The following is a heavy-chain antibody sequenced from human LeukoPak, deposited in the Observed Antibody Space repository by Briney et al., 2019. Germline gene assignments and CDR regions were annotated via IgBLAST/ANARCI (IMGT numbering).Heavy chain of an antibody. V-gene: IGHV4-59*01. J-gene: IGHJ6*03. Sequence: SETLSLTCTVSGGSISSYYWSWLRQPPGKGLEWIGYVYYTGSTNYNPSLKSRVTISLDTSKNQFSLKLSSMTAADTAVYYCARDRRPLRFPPWRYYMDVWGKGTTVTVSS. CDR2: VYYTGST. D-gene: IGHD5-12*01. CDR3: ARDRRPLRFPPWRYYMDV. CDR1: GGSISSYY.